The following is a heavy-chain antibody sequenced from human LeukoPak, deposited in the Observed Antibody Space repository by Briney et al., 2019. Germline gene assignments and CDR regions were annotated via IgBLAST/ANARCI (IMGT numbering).Heavy chain of an antibody. V-gene: IGHV4-61*01. D-gene: IGHD3-22*01. Sequence: SETLSLTRPCSGWSLNSGQHHWRCIRGPPGKGVECIGYIYYSGSTNYNPSLKSRVTISVDTSKNQFSLKLSSVTAADTAVYYWASGGSYDSSVAGDYWGQGTLVTVSS. CDR2: IYYSGST. CDR3: ASGGSYDSSVAGDY. J-gene: IGHJ4*02. CDR1: GWSLNSGQHH.